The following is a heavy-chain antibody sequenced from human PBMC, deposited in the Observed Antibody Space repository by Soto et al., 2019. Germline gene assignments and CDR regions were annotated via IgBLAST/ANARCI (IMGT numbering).Heavy chain of an antibody. V-gene: IGHV4-59*01. CDR3: ARGGDAMVRGDQHWFDP. Sequence: QVQLQESGPGLVKPSETLSLTCTVSGDSISSNSWSWIRQSPGKGLEYIGYIYKSGSTNYNPSLKSRVTISVDTSKKQLSLNLRFVTALDTDLYYCARGGDAMVRGDQHWFDPWGQGTLVTVSS. CDR2: IYKSGST. D-gene: IGHD3-10*01. CDR1: GDSISSNS. J-gene: IGHJ5*02.